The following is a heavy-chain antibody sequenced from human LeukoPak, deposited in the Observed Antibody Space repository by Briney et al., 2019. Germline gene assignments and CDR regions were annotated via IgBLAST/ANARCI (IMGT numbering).Heavy chain of an antibody. CDR2: IKQDGSEK. J-gene: IGHJ4*02. V-gene: IGHV3-7*01. Sequence: GGSLRLSCAASGFTFSSYWMSWVRQAPGKGLEWVANIKQDGSEKYYVDSVKGRFTISRDNAKNSLYLQMNSLRAEDTAVYYCVPGYCSGGSCPSPDYWGQGTLVTVSS. CDR1: GFTFSSYW. D-gene: IGHD2-15*01. CDR3: VPGYCSGGSCPSPDY.